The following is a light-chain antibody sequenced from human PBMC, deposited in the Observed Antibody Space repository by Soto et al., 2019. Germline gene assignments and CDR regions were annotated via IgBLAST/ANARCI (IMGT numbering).Light chain of an antibody. CDR2: GAS. Sequence: EIVMTQSPATLSVSPGERATLSCRASQSVGSNLAWYQLKPGQAPRLLIYGASTRDTGIPARFSGSGSGTGFTLTISRRKSDEFVFHFCQQDNNGPQYRPFGKGTKV. V-gene: IGKV3-15*01. J-gene: IGKJ1*01. CDR1: QSVGSN. CDR3: QQDNNGPQYRP.